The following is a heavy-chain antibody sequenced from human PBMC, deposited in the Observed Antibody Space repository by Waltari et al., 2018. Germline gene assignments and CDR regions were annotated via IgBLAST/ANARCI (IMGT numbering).Heavy chain of an antibody. CDR1: GGSLSGYF. CDR3: AQGSSWYDP. V-gene: IGHV4-34*02. J-gene: IGHJ5*02. Sequence: QLQLQQRGAGLLKPSETLSLPCSLHGGSLSGYFWNWSRQPPGKGLEWIGQINTGGYTTYNPSLKSRVTMSVDKSKNEFSLNLTSVTAADTAVYYCAQGSSWYDPWGQGTLVIVSS. CDR2: INTGGYT.